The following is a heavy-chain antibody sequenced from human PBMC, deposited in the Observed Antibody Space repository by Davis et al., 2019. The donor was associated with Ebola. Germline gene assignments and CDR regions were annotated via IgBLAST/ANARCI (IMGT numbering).Heavy chain of an antibody. V-gene: IGHV3-33*08. D-gene: IGHD4-11*01. CDR3: ARDRRPYNNYAWFDP. CDR1: GFTLRSHG. J-gene: IGHJ5*02. CDR2: LGNDEKDK. Sequence: GESLKISCAASGFTLRSHGMHWVRQAPGKGLEWVAALGNDEKDKFYADSVKGRFMISRDNSKNTLYVEMNSLRADDTAVYYCARDRRPYNNYAWFDPWGQGTLVTVSS.